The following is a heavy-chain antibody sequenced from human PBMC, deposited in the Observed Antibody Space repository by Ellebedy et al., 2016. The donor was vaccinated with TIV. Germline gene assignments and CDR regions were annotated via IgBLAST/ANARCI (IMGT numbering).Heavy chain of an antibody. CDR1: GGSISSYY. V-gene: IGHV4-59*01. J-gene: IGHJ6*02. CDR2: IYYSGST. D-gene: IGHD3-3*01. Sequence: MPSETLSLTCTVSGGSISSYYWSWIRQPPGKGLEWIGYIYYSGSTNYNPSLKSRVPITVDTSKTQFSLKLSPVTAADTAVYYCARGRSYDFWSGYVFRVGGGMDVWGQGTTVTVSS. CDR3: ARGRSYDFWSGYVFRVGGGMDV.